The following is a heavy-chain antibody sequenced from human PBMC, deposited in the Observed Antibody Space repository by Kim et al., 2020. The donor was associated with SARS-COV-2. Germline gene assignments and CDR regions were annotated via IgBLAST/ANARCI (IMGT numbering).Heavy chain of an antibody. Sequence: SETLSLTCTVSGGSISSGGYYWSWIRQHPWKGLEWIGYIYYSGSTYYNPSLKSRVTISVDTSKNQFSLKLSSVTAADTAVYYCARGASGVVPGFWWFDPWGQGTLVTVSS. CDR1: GGSISSGGYY. J-gene: IGHJ5*02. V-gene: IGHV4-31*03. D-gene: IGHD3-3*01. CDR2: IYYSGST. CDR3: ARGASGVVPGFWWFDP.